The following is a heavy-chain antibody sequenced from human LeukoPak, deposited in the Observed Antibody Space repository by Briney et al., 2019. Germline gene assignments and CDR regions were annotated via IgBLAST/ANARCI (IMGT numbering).Heavy chain of an antibody. CDR2: VSGHGTSS. CDR1: GFTFSSYA. J-gene: IGHJ4*02. CDR3: AKSVDSRGYWFERGADF. V-gene: IGHV3-23*01. D-gene: IGHD3-22*01. Sequence: GGSLRLSCAASGFTFSSYAITWVRQAPGEGLEWVSTVSGHGTSSYYPDSVRGRFTVSRDNSKNTVFLQMSSLGAEDSAQYYCAKSVDSRGYWFERGADFWGQGTVVTVSS.